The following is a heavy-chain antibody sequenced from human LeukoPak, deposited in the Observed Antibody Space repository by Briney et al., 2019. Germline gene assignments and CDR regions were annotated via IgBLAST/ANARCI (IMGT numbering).Heavy chain of an antibody. J-gene: IGHJ4*02. D-gene: IGHD2-15*01. CDR3: AKELRHIVVVVAATTSSNFDY. CDR2: ISGSGGST. Sequence: GGSLRLSCAASGFTFSSYAMSWVRQAPGKGLEWVSAISGSGGSTYYADPVKGRFTISRDNSKNTLYLQMNSLRAEDTAVYYCAKELRHIVVVVAATTSSNFDYWGQGTLVTVSS. CDR1: GFTFSSYA. V-gene: IGHV3-23*01.